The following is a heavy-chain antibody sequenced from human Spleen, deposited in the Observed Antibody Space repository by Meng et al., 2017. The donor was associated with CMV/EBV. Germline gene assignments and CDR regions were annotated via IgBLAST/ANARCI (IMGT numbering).Heavy chain of an antibody. CDR1: GLTFSSYS. J-gene: IGHJ4*02. CDR3: ARLPDYFDSSGFDY. Sequence: GESLKISCAVSGLTFSSYSMSWVRQAPGKGLEWISYISSSGTKMYYADSVQGRFTISRDNAKNSLYLEMNSLRAEDTAVYYCARLPDYFDSSGFDYWGQGTLVTVSS. CDR2: ISSSGTKM. V-gene: IGHV3-48*04. D-gene: IGHD3-22*01.